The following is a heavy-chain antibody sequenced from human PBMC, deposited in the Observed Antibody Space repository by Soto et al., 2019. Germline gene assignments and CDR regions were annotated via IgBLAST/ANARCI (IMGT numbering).Heavy chain of an antibody. D-gene: IGHD2-8*02. CDR3: SGAVASGY. Sequence: QVPLVESGGGVVQPGRSLRLSCAVSGFTVSTFGMHWVRQAPGKGLEWVAVISRDGGTKFYADSGKGRFTISRDNSRNTLFLEMNSLRGDDMAVYYCSGAVASGYWGQGTLVTVSS. CDR1: GFTVSTFG. V-gene: IGHV3-30*03. CDR2: ISRDGGTK. J-gene: IGHJ4*02.